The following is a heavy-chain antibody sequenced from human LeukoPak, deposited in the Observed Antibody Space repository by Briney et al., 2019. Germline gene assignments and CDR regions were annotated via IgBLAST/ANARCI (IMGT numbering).Heavy chain of an antibody. J-gene: IGHJ4*02. V-gene: IGHV3-48*01. CDR3: ARDLVAAITNTRGFDY. D-gene: IGHD6-13*01. CDR1: GFTFSDYN. CDR2: IDISGGTI. Sequence: PGGSLRLSCAASGFTFSDYNMNWVRQAPGKGLEWVSYIDISGGTIYYADSVKGRFTISRDNAKNSLYLQMNSLRAEDTAVYYCARDLVAAITNTRGFDYWGQGTLVTVSS.